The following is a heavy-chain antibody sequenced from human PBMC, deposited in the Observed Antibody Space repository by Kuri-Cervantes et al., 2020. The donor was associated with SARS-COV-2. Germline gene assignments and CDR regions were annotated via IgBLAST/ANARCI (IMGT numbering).Heavy chain of an antibody. CDR3: ARDFPAYCTNGVCYSEYFQH. D-gene: IGHD2-8*01. Sequence: GESLKISCAASGFTFSSYWMSWVRQAPGKGLEWVANIKQDGSEKYYVDSVKGRFTISRDNAKNSLYLQMNSQRAEDTAVYYCARDFPAYCTNGVCYSEYFQHWGQGTLVTVSS. CDR2: IKQDGSEK. V-gene: IGHV3-7*01. J-gene: IGHJ1*01. CDR1: GFTFSSYW.